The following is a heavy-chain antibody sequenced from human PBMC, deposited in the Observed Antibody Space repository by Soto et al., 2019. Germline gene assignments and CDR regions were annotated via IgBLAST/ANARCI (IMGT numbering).Heavy chain of an antibody. CDR3: ARDVRSADARMLWYFDY. V-gene: IGHV4-4*07. CDR1: GGSISSYY. J-gene: IGHJ4*02. Sequence: SETLSLTCTVSGGSISSYYWSWIRQPAGKGLEWIGRIYTSGSTNYNPSLKSRVTMSVDTSKNQFSLKLSSVTAADTAGYYCARDVRSADARMLWYFDYWGQGTLVTVSS. D-gene: IGHD2-2*01. CDR2: IYTSGST.